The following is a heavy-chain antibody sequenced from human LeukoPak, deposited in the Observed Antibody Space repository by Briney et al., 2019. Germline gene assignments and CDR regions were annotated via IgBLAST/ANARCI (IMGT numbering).Heavy chain of an antibody. CDR2: ISNDGSKK. J-gene: IGHJ5*02. D-gene: IGHD5-12*01. V-gene: IGHV3-30*04. CDR1: GFTFSTYA. Sequence: GSLRLSCAASGFTFSTYAMHWVRQAPGKGLEWVAVISNDGSKKYYADSVKGRFTISRDNSKNTLFLQVTSLRAEDTAVYYCVREGLWSGYDPYNWFDPWGQGTLVTVSS. CDR3: VREGLWSGYDPYNWFDP.